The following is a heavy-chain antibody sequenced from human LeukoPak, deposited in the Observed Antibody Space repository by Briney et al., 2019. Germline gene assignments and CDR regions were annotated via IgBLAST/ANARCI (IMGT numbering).Heavy chain of an antibody. CDR1: GFTFDDYA. V-gene: IGHV3-9*03. D-gene: IGHD2-2*01. J-gene: IGHJ5*02. CDR3: AKGYCSSTSCLFDP. CDR2: ISWNSGSI. Sequence: PGGSLRLSCAASGFTFDDYAMHWVRQAPGKGLEWVSGISWNSGSIGYADSVEGRFTISRDNAKNSLYLQMNSLRAEDMALYYCAKGYCSSTSCLFDPWGQGTLVTVSS.